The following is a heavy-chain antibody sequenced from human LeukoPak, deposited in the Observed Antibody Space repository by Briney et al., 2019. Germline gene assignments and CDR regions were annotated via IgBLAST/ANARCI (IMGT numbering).Heavy chain of an antibody. CDR3: ASFFCTSGLCYYLDY. J-gene: IGHJ4*02. CDR1: GYSFTSYA. D-gene: IGHD2-8*01. Sequence: ASVKVSCKTSGYSFTSYAMNWVRQAPGQGLEFMGWINTGTGNPTYAQGFTGRFVFSLDTSVSTAYLQISTLKPEDTAVYYCASFFCTSGLCYYLDYWGQGTLVTVSS. CDR2: INTGTGNP. V-gene: IGHV7-4-1*02.